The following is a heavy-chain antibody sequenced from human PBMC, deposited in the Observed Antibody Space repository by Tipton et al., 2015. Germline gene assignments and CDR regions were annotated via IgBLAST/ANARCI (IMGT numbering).Heavy chain of an antibody. CDR2: IFYDGST. J-gene: IGHJ6*02. Sequence: TLSLTCTVSSGSISRSYWSWIRQPPGKGLEWIGYIFYDGSTNYNPSLKSRITISLNTSKNQFSLKMSSVTAADTAVYFCARDLEHGMDVWGQGTTVTVS. CDR1: SGSISRSY. CDR3: ARDLEHGMDV. V-gene: IGHV4-59*01.